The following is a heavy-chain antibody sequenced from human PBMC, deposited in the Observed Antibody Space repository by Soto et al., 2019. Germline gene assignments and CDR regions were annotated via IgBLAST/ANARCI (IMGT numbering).Heavy chain of an antibody. CDR3: ASGSGSYAGGDY. Sequence: QVQLVQSGAEVKKPGSSVKVSCKASGGTFSSYTISWVRQAPGQGLEWMGRIIPIHGIANYAQKVQGRVTITANKSTSTAYMEVSSLRSEDTAVYYCASGSGSYAGGDYWGQGTLVTVSS. V-gene: IGHV1-69*02. J-gene: IGHJ4*02. D-gene: IGHD1-26*01. CDR1: GGTFSSYT. CDR2: IIPIHGIA.